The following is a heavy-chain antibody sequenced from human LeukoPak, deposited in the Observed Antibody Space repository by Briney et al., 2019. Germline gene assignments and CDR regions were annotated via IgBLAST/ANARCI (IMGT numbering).Heavy chain of an antibody. V-gene: IGHV3-23*01. D-gene: IGHD3-10*01. CDR1: GFTFSSYT. Sequence: GGSLRLSCAASGFTFSSYTMNWVRQAPGKGLEWVSGITGSGDRTYYADSVRGRFTISRDNSKNTVYLQVNSLRADDTAVYYCARGSDGYFGIGSGSCWGQGTLVTVSS. CDR3: ARGSDGYFGIGSGSC. J-gene: IGHJ4*02. CDR2: ITGSGDRT.